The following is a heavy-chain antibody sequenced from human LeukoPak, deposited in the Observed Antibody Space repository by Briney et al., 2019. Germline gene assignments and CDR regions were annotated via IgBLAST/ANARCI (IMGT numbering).Heavy chain of an antibody. V-gene: IGHV4-31*03. CDR2: FYYRGST. D-gene: IGHD3-10*01. J-gene: IGHJ4*02. CDR3: ARGYGSGSYGVDY. Sequence: SETLSLTCTVSGGSISSGGYYWSWIRQHPGKGLEWIGYFYYRGSTNYNPSRQSRVTVEVAKSKYQFSLKLSSVTAADTDVYFCARGYGSGSYGVDYWGQGTLVTVSS. CDR1: GGSISSGGYY.